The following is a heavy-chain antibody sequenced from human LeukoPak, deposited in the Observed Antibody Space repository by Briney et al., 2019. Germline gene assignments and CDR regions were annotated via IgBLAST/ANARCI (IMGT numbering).Heavy chain of an antibody. V-gene: IGHV4-59*01. D-gene: IGHD3-3*01. CDR1: GGSISGYY. CDR2: MYYSGNT. CDR3: ARAGYDFWSGYRGPDYFDS. J-gene: IGHJ4*02. Sequence: PSETLSLTCTVSGGSISGYYWSWIRQPPGMPLEWIGYMYYSGNTNYNPSLKSRVIISVDTSKSQFSLKLRFVTAADTAVYYCARAGYDFWSGYRGPDYFDSWGQGTLVTVSS.